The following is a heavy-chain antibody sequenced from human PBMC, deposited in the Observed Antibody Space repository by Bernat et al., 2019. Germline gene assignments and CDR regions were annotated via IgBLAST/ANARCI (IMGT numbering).Heavy chain of an antibody. D-gene: IGHD6-6*01. J-gene: IGHJ3*02. CDR3: AKDGSSLARAFDI. CDR1: GFTFSSYA. CDR2: ISGGGGTT. Sequence: EVQLLESGGGLVQPGGSLRLSCPASGFTFSSYAMSWVRQAPGKGLEWVSTISGGGGTTYYADSVKGRFTISRDNSNNTLYLQMNSLRAEDSAVYYCAKDGSSLARAFDIWGQGTMVTVSS. V-gene: IGHV3-23*01.